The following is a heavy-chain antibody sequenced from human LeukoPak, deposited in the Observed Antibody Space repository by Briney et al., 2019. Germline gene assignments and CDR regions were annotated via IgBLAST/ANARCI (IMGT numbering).Heavy chain of an antibody. D-gene: IGHD6-13*01. V-gene: IGHV3-15*01. CDR2: IKSKTDGGTT. CDR1: GFTFSNAW. CDR3: TTDWYSSSQSPQDY. Sequence: GGSLRLSCAASGFTFSNAWMSWVRQAPGKGLEWVGRIKSKTDGGTTDYAAPVKGRLTISRDDSKNTLYLQMNSLKTEDTAVYYCTTDWYSSSQSPQDYWGQGTLVTVSS. J-gene: IGHJ4*02.